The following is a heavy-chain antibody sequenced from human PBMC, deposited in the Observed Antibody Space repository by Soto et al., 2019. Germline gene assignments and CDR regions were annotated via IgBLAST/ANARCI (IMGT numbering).Heavy chain of an antibody. CDR3: ARQATYTLDV. D-gene: IGHD4-4*01. CDR1: GVSITSTTYF. J-gene: IGHJ6*02. V-gene: IGHV4-39*01. CDR2: LSYAGNT. Sequence: SETLSLTCAVSGVSITSTTYFWAWIRQPPGKGLEWIGTLSYAGNTYYNPSLQSRVTISADTSKNQFSLMLTSLTAADTAVYYCARQATYTLDVWGQGTTVTXSS.